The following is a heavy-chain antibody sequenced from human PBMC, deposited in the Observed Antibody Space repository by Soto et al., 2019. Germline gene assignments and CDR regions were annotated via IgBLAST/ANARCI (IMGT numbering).Heavy chain of an antibody. CDR2: IERDDDDK. CDR1: GFSRTSPGMC. CDR3: ARSIRGPRRFNGMDV. J-gene: IGHJ6*02. V-gene: IGHV2-70*13. Sequence: SCPTLGNPTETLTLTCTFSGFSRTSPGMCVSWIRQPPGKALEWLALIERDDDDKYYSTSLKTRLTISKDTRKNQVVLTMANMDPADTGTYYCARSIRGPRRFNGMDVWGQGTTVTVSS. D-gene: IGHD1-20*01.